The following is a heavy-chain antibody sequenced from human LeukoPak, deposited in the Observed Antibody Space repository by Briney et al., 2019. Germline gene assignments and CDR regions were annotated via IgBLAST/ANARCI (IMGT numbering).Heavy chain of an antibody. J-gene: IGHJ6*03. D-gene: IGHD6-13*01. CDR3: ARERGYSSSWTDYYYYMDV. V-gene: IGHV4-4*07. CDR1: GGSISSYY. Sequence: SETLSLTCTVSGGSISSYYWSWIRQPAGKGLEWIGRIYTSGSTNYNPSLKSRVTISVDESKNQFSLKLSSVTAADTAVYYCARERGYSSSWTDYYYYMDVWGKGTTVTVSS. CDR2: IYTSGST.